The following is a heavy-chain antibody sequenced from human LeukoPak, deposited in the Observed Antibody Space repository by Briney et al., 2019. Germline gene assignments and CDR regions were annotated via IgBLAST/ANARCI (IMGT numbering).Heavy chain of an antibody. J-gene: IGHJ4*02. CDR2: IKQDGSEK. CDR3: ARDRSQGYHDFWSGYSGDYYFDY. Sequence: GGSLRLSRAASGFTFSSYWMSWVRQAPGKGLEWVANIKQDGSEKYYVDSVKGRFTISRDNAKNSLYLQMNSLRAEDTAVYYCARDRSQGYHDFWSGYSGDYYFDYWGQGTLVTVSS. D-gene: IGHD3-3*01. CDR1: GFTFSSYW. V-gene: IGHV3-7*01.